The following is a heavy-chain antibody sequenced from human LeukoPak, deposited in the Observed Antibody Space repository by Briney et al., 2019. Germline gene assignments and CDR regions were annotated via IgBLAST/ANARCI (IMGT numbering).Heavy chain of an antibody. J-gene: IGHJ5*02. CDR1: GFTFSSYE. V-gene: IGHV3-48*03. D-gene: IGHD2-2*01. CDR3: ARDGPGYCSSTSCFPGGWFDP. CDR2: ISSSGSTI. Sequence: GGSLRLSCAASGFTFSSYEMNWVRQAPGKGLEWVSYISSSGSTIYYADSVKGRFTISRDNAKNSLYLQMNSLRAEDTAVYYCARDGPGYCSSTSCFPGGWFDPWGQGTLVTVSS.